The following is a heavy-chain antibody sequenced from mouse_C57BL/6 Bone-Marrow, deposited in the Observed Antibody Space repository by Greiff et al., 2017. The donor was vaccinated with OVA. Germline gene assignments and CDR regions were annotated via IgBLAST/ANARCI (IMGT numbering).Heavy chain of an antibody. J-gene: IGHJ2*01. Sequence: EVKLVESGGDLVKPGGSLKLSCAASGFTFSSYGMSWVRQTPDKRLEWVATISSGGSYTYYPDSVKGRFTISSDNAKKTLYLQMSSRKSEDTAMYYCARHGDYGSFFDYWGQGTTLTVSS. CDR3: ARHGDYGSFFDY. V-gene: IGHV5-6*01. CDR2: ISSGGSYT. D-gene: IGHD1-1*01. CDR1: GFTFSSYG.